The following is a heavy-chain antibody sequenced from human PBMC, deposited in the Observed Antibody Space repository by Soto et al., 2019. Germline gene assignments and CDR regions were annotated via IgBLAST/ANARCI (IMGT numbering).Heavy chain of an antibody. CDR2: IDPYDSYT. D-gene: IGHD3-10*01. J-gene: IGHJ6*02. Sequence: PGESLKISCKGSGYNFNNYWINWVRQMPGKGLEWMGRIDPYDSYTNYSPSFQGHVTISVDTSSSTAYLQWSSLKASDTAMYYCARPPLPGFEKYALSVWGQGTTVPVSS. CDR3: ARPPLPGFEKYALSV. CDR1: GYNFNNYW. V-gene: IGHV5-10-1*01.